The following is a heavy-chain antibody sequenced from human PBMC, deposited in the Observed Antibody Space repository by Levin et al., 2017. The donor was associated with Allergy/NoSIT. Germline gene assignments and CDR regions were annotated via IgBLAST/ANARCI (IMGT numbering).Heavy chain of an antibody. J-gene: IGHJ4*02. Sequence: SQTLSLTCTVSGGSISTRGDYWGWIRQPPGKGLEWIGNIYYSGSAYCTPSLKSRVTISVDTSKNQFSLRLSSVTAADTAMYYCARLVIAAAGHIDYWGQGALVTVSS. CDR1: GGSISTRGDY. D-gene: IGHD6-13*01. V-gene: IGHV4-39*01. CDR2: IYYSGSA. CDR3: ARLVIAAAGHIDY.